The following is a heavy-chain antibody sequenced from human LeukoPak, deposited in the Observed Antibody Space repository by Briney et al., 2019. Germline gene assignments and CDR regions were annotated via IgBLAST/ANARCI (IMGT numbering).Heavy chain of an antibody. Sequence: SQTLSLTCTVSGGSISSGSYYWSWIRQPPGKGLEWIGRIYTSGSTNYNPSLKSRVTISVDTSKNQFSLKLSSVTAADTAVYYCARDVGGVDYWGQGTLVTVSS. CDR3: ARDVGGVDY. D-gene: IGHD3-10*01. CDR2: IYTSGST. J-gene: IGHJ4*02. CDR1: GGSISSGSYY. V-gene: IGHV4-61*02.